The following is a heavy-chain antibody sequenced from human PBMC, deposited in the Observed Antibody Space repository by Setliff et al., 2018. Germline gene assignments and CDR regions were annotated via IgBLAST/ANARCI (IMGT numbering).Heavy chain of an antibody. CDR3: ARLFILTGYYNYFDY. J-gene: IGHJ4*02. V-gene: IGHV1-18*01. D-gene: IGHD3-9*01. CDR1: GYTFTSYG. CDR2: ISAYNGNT. Sequence: GASVKVSCKASGYTFTSYGISWVRQAPGQGLEWMGWISAYNGNTNYAQKLQGRVTMTTDTSTSTAYMELRSLRSDDTAVYYCARLFILTGYYNYFDYWGQGTLVTVS.